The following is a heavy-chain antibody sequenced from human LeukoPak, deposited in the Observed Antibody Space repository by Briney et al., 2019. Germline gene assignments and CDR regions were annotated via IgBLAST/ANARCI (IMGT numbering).Heavy chain of an antibody. CDR1: GGTFSSYA. CDR3: ATDFRGHFDFDY. Sequence: SVKVSCKASGGTFSSYAISWVRQAPGQGLEWMGGIIPIFGTANYAQKFQGRVTITADESTSTAYMELSSLRSEDTAVYYCATDFRGHFDFDYWGQGTLVTVSS. V-gene: IGHV1-69*13. CDR2: IIPIFGTA. J-gene: IGHJ4*02.